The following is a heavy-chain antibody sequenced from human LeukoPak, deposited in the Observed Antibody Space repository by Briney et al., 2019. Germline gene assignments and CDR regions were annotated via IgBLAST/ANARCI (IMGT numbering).Heavy chain of an antibody. V-gene: IGHV3-48*04. CDR2: ISSSSSTI. CDR3: ARSRYSSGWDSFDY. D-gene: IGHD6-19*01. J-gene: IGHJ4*02. CDR1: GFTLSSYS. Sequence: PGGSLRLSCAASGFTLSSYSVNWVRQAPGQGPEWVSYISSSSSTIYYADSVKGRFTISRDNAKNSLYLQVNSLRAEDTAVYYCARSRYSSGWDSFDYWGQGTLVTVSS.